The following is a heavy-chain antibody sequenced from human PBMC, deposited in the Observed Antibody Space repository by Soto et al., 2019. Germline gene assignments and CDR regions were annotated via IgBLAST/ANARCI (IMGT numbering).Heavy chain of an antibody. CDR1: GFTFSSYS. V-gene: IGHV3-21*01. CDR2: ISSSSSYI. CDR3: ARGYCSGGSCRLHYYYYMDV. D-gene: IGHD2-15*01. Sequence: GGSLRLSCAASGFTFSSYSMNWVRQAPGKGLEWVSSISSSSSYIYYADSVKGRFTISRDNAKNSLYLQMNSLRAEDTAVYYCARGYCSGGSCRLHYYYYMDVWGKGTTVTVSS. J-gene: IGHJ6*03.